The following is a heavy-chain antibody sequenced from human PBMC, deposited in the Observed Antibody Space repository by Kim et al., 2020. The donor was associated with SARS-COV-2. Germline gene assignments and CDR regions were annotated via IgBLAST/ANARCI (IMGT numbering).Heavy chain of an antibody. V-gene: IGHV3-43*01. CDR3: ARASGATYIDAFDV. Sequence: GGSLRLSCAVSGFTFTDYVMHWVRQRPGKGLEWVGLISWDGDSTYFAESVKGRFTLSRDNSRYSLVLQMSSLRTEDTASYFCARASGATYIDAFDVWGQGTVVTVPS. D-gene: IGHD3-10*01. CDR1: GFTFTDYV. J-gene: IGHJ3*01. CDR2: ISWDGDST.